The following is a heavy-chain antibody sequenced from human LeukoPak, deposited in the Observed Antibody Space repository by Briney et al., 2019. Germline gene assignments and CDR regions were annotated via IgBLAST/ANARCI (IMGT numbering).Heavy chain of an antibody. CDR1: GGSISSYY. D-gene: IGHD6-19*01. CDR2: IYTSGST. CDR3: AGSYSSGWYGAFDI. V-gene: IGHV4-4*07. J-gene: IGHJ3*02. Sequence: SVTLSLTCTVSGGSISSYYWSWIRQPAGKGLEWIGRIYTSGSTNYNPSLKSRVTMSVDTSKNQFSLKLSSVTAADTAVYYCAGSYSSGWYGAFDIWGQGTMVTVSS.